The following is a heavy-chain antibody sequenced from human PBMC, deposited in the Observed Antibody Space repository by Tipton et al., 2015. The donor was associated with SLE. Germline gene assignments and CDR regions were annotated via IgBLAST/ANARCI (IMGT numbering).Heavy chain of an antibody. J-gene: IGHJ3*02. CDR1: GGSISSGSYY. CDR2: IYTSGST. D-gene: IGHD6-19*01. Sequence: TLSLTCTFSGGSISSGSYYWNWIRRPAGKGLEWIGYIYTSGSTNYNPSLKSRVTISVDTSKNQFSLNLTSVTAADTAVYYCARNEQWLVLPDAFDIWGQGTMVTVSS. V-gene: IGHV4-61*09. CDR3: ARNEQWLVLPDAFDI.